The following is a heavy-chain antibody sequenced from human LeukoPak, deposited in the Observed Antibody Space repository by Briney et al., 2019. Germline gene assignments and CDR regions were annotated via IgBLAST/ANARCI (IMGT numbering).Heavy chain of an antibody. J-gene: IGHJ5*02. D-gene: IGHD1-26*01. V-gene: IGHV1-18*01. Sequence: ASVKVSCKASGYTFTSYGISWVRQAPGQGLEWMGWISADNGNTKYAQKLQGRVTMTTDTSTSTAYMELRSLRSDDTAVYYCARDWAPLSGNYYDAWFDPWGQGTLVTVSS. CDR2: ISADNGNT. CDR3: ARDWAPLSGNYYDAWFDP. CDR1: GYTFTSYG.